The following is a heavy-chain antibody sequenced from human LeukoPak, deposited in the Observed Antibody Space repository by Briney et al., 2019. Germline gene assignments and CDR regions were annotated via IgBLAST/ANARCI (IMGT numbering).Heavy chain of an antibody. V-gene: IGHV3-30*04. CDR3: ARDRDPDSSSWFDY. D-gene: IGHD6-13*01. CDR1: GFTFSSYV. CDR2: ISYDGSNE. Sequence: GGSLRLSCAASGFTFSSYVMHWVRQAPGKGLEWVAIISYDGSNEYYADSVKGRFTISRDNSKNTLYLQMNSLRAEDTAVYYCARDRDPDSSSWFDYWGQGTLVTVSS. J-gene: IGHJ4*02.